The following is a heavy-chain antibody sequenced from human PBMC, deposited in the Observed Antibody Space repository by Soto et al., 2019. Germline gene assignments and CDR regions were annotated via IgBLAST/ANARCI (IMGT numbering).Heavy chain of an antibody. J-gene: IGHJ4*02. CDR3: ASHPSGGYGQIDS. Sequence: ETLSLTCTVSGGSINSHYWNWIRQPPGKGLEWIGYIYYNGDTNYNPSLKSRVTISGDTSMTQISLKLTSVTAADTAVYYCASHPSGGYGQIDSWGQGTLVTVSS. V-gene: IGHV4-59*08. CDR2: IYYNGDT. D-gene: IGHD1-26*01. CDR1: GGSINSHY.